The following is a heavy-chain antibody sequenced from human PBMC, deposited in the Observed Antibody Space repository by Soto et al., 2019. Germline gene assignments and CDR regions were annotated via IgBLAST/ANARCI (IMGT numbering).Heavy chain of an antibody. Sequence: SETLSLTCTVSGGSISSGGYYWSWIRQHPGKGLEWIGYIYYSGRTYYNPSLKSRVTISVDTSKNQFSLKLSSVTAADTAVYYCAREGTMNDAFDIWGQGTMVTVSS. CDR1: GGSISSGGYY. CDR2: IYYSGRT. CDR3: AREGTMNDAFDI. D-gene: IGHD1-7*01. J-gene: IGHJ3*02. V-gene: IGHV4-31*03.